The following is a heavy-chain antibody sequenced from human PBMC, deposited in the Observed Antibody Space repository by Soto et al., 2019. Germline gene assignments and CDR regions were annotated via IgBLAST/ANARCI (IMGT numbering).Heavy chain of an antibody. J-gene: IGHJ4*02. CDR1: GGSFSGYY. D-gene: IGHD4-17*01. Sequence: QVQLQQWGAGLLKPSETLSLTCAVYGGSFSGYYWSWIRQPPGKGLEWIGEINHSGSTNYNPSLKSRVTISVDTSKNQFSLKLSSVTAADTAVYYCARDTYGDYLSDDYWGQGTLVTVSS. CDR3: ARDTYGDYLSDDY. CDR2: INHSGST. V-gene: IGHV4-34*01.